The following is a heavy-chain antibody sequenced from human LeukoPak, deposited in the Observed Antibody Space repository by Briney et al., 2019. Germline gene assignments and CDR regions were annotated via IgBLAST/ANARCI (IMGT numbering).Heavy chain of an antibody. CDR1: GYTFTSYA. CDR2: INAGNGNT. V-gene: IGHV1-3*01. Sequence: ASVKVSCKTSGYTFTSYAMHWVRQAPGQRLEWMGWINAGNGNTKYSQKSQGRVTITRDTSASTAYMELSSLRSEDTAVYYCARVDSSSWHFDYWGQGTLVTVSS. CDR3: ARVDSSSWHFDY. D-gene: IGHD6-13*01. J-gene: IGHJ4*02.